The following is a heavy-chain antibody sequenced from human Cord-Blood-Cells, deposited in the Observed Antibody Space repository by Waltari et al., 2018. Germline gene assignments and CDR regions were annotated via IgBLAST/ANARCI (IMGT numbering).Heavy chain of an antibody. Sequence: QVQLQESGPGLVKPSETLSLICTVSGYSISSGYYWGWIRQPPGKGLEWIGSIYHSGSTYYNPSLKSRVTISVDTSKNQFSLKLSSVTAADTAVYYCAREDDAFDIWGQGTMVTVSS. CDR3: AREDDAFDI. V-gene: IGHV4-38-2*02. J-gene: IGHJ3*02. CDR1: GYSISSGYY. CDR2: IYHSGST.